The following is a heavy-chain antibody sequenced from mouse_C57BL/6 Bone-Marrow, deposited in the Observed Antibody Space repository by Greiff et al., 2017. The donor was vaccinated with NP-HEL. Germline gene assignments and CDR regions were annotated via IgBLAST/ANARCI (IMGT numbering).Heavy chain of an antibody. CDR1: GFTFSDYY. CDR2: ISNGGGST. D-gene: IGHD3-2*02. J-gene: IGHJ3*01. Sequence: EVQVVESGGGLVQPGGSLKLSCAASGFTFSDYYMYWVRQTPEKRLEWVAYISNGGGSTYYPDTVKGRFTISRDNAKNTLYLQMSRLKSEDTAMYYCARRSRQLRLFAYWGQGNLVTVSA. CDR3: ARRSRQLRLFAY. V-gene: IGHV5-12*01.